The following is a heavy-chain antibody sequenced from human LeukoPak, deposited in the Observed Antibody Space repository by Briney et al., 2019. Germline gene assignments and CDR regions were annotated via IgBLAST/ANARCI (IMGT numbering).Heavy chain of an antibody. CDR1: GFTFSSFG. D-gene: IGHD6-13*01. Sequence: GGSLRLSCAASGFTFSSFGMHWVRQAPGKGLEWVAVIWYDASNKYYADSVKGRFTISRDNSKNTLFLQMNSLRDDDTAVYYCVRGVGVSRFNYFDPWGQGTLVTLSS. V-gene: IGHV3-33*01. CDR2: IWYDASNK. J-gene: IGHJ5*02. CDR3: VRGVGVSRFNYFDP.